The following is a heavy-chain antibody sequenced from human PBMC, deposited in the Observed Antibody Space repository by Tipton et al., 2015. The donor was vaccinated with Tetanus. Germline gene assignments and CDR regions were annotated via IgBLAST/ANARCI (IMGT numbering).Heavy chain of an antibody. V-gene: IGHV1-18*01. J-gene: IGHJ3*02. D-gene: IGHD4-17*01. CDR2: ISAYNGNT. CDR1: GYTFTSYG. Sequence: QLVQSGAEVKKPGASVKVSCKASGYTFTSYGISWVRQAPGQGLEWMGWISAYNGNTNYAQKLQGRVTMTTDTSTSTAYMELRSLRSDDPAVYYCARIRILTETTVTTFAFDIWGQGTMVTVSS. CDR3: ARIRILTETTVTTFAFDI.